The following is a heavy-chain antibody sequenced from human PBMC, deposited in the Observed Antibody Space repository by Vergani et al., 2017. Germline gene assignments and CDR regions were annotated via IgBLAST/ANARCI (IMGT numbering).Heavy chain of an antibody. CDR2: INWNSDSI. CDR1: GFTFDDYA. J-gene: IGHJ2*01. D-gene: IGHD6-13*01. CDR3: VKDIAASGNYWYFDL. Sequence: EVQLVESGGGLVQPGRSLRLSCAASGFTFDDYAMHWVRQAPGKGLEWVSGINWNSDSIAYADSVKGRFTISRDNAKNSLYQQMNSLRAEDTALYYCVKDIAASGNYWYFDLWGRHPGHCLL. V-gene: IGHV3-9*01.